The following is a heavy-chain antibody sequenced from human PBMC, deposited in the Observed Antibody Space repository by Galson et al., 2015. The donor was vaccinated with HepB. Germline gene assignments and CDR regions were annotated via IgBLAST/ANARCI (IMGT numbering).Heavy chain of an antibody. CDR2: IIPIFGTA. D-gene: IGHD3-10*01. CDR1: GGTFSTSA. Sequence: SVKVSCKASGGTFSTSAISWVRQAPGQGLEWMGGIIPIFGTANYAQKFQGRVTITADESTSTTYMELSSLRSEDTAVYYCARGGTYYYGSGNYYTPYYYYYMAVWGKGTTVTVSS. J-gene: IGHJ6*03. V-gene: IGHV1-69*13. CDR3: ARGGTYYYGSGNYYTPYYYYYMAV.